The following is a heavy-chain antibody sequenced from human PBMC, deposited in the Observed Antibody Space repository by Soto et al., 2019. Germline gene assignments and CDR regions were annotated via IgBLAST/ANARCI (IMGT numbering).Heavy chain of an antibody. CDR1: GGSFSGSS. V-gene: IGHV4-34*01. Sequence: PSETLSLTCAVYGGSFSGSSWSWIRQSPGRGLEWIGHIFNSGTIHYNPSLKSRVTMSVDSSKNQVSLKLSSVTAADTAVYYCARGGRRDGYNVYYYGMDVWGQGTTVTVSS. D-gene: IGHD5-12*01. J-gene: IGHJ6*02. CDR3: ARGGRRDGYNVYYYGMDV. CDR2: IFNSGTI.